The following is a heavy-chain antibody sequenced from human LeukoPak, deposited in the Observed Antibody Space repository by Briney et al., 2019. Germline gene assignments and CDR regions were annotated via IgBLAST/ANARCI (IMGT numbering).Heavy chain of an antibody. J-gene: IGHJ4*02. D-gene: IGHD3-22*01. CDR3: ATYYYDSSGLI. CDR1: GFTFSLYW. V-gene: IGHV3-7*01. CDR2: IKQDGSEK. Sequence: GGSLRLSCAASGFTFSLYWITWVRQAPGKGLEWVANIKQDGSEKYYVDSVKGRFTISRDNAKNSLYLQMNSLRAEDTAVYYCATYYYDSSGLIWGQGTLVTVSS.